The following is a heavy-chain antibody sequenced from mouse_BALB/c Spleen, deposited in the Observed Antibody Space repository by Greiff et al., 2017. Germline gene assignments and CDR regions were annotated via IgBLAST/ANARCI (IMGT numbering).Heavy chain of an antibody. J-gene: IGHJ3*01. CDR1: GFTFSDYY. V-gene: IGHV5-4*02. CDR3: ARGPPYYGSSPWFAY. CDR2: ISDGGSYT. Sequence: DVMLVESGGGLVKPGGSLKLSCAASGFTFSDYYMYWVRQTPEKRLEWVATISDGGSYTYYPDSVKGRFTISRDNAKNNLYLQMSSLKSEDTAMYYCARGPPYYGSSPWFAYWGQGTLVTVSA. D-gene: IGHD1-1*01.